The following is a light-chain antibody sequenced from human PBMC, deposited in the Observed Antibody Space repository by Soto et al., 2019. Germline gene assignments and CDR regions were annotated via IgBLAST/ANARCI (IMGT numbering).Light chain of an antibody. CDR1: SSDVGGYNY. J-gene: IGLJ2*01. V-gene: IGLV2-8*01. Sequence: QSALTQPPSASGSLGQSVTISCTGTSSDVGGYNYVSWHQQHPGKAPKLMIYEVTKRPSGGSDRFSGSKSGNTASLPVSGRHAEDEAYYYCSSFAGGGNPVLFGGGTQMTVL. CDR3: SSFAGGGNPVL. CDR2: EVT.